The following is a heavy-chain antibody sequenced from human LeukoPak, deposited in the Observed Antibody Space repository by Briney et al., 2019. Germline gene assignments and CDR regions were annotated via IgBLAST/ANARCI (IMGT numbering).Heavy chain of an antibody. CDR2: FDPEDGET. J-gene: IGHJ5*02. D-gene: IGHD2-2*02. V-gene: IGHV1-24*01. Sequence: ASVKVSCKVSGYTLTELSMHWVRQAPGKGLEWMGGFDPEDGETIYAQKFQGRVTMTEDTSTDTAYMELSSLRSEDTAVYYCATRVSPAAIPGDWFDPWGQGTLVTVSS. CDR3: ATRVSPAAIPGDWFDP. CDR1: GYTLTELS.